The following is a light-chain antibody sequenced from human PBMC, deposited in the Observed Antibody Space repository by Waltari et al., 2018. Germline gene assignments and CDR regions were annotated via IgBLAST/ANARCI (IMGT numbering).Light chain of an antibody. CDR3: SSRNGRANQVV. Sequence: SSELTQDPAVSVALGQTVRFTCQGDSLCTSYASWYHLNPGQAPVLVIYGKDKRPSGIPDRISGYSSGTTSSLTITGAQAEDEADYYCSSRNGRANQVVFAGGTKVTVL. CDR2: GKD. J-gene: IGLJ3*02. CDR1: SLCTSY. V-gene: IGLV3-19*01.